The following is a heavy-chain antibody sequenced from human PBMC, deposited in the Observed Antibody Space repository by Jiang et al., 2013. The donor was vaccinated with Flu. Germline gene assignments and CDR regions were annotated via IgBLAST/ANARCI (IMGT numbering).Heavy chain of an antibody. CDR2: INAGNGNT. D-gene: IGHD7-27*01. V-gene: IGHV1-3*01. Sequence: SGAEVKKPGASVKVSCKASGYTFTSYAMHWVRQAPGQRLEWMGWINAGNGNTKYSQKFQGRVTITRDTSASTAYMELSSLRSEDTAVYYCARDPAVGKGDAFDIWGQGTMVTVSS. CDR3: ARDPAVGKGDAFDI. CDR1: GYTFTSYA. J-gene: IGHJ3*02.